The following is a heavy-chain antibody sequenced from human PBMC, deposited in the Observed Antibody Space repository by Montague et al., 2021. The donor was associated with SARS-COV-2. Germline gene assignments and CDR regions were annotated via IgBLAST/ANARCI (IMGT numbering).Heavy chain of an antibody. J-gene: IGHJ3*01. V-gene: IGHV3-33*06. CDR3: VKGGGSTSAAFDF. Sequence: SLRLSCAASGFTFSSYGMHWVRQAPGKGLDWVAVIWYDGSNKYYADSVKGRFTISRDNSKNTLYLQMNSLRAEDTAVYYCVKGGGSTSAAFDFWGRGILVVVSS. CDR2: IWYDGSNK. D-gene: IGHD2-2*01. CDR1: GFTFSSYG.